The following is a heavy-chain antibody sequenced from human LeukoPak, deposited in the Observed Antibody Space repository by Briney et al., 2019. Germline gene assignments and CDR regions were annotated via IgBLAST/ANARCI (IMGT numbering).Heavy chain of an antibody. CDR2: IYSGGST. CDR1: GFTFISYN. CDR3: AKGYGWEASYYYYYMDV. J-gene: IGHJ6*03. V-gene: IGHV3-53*01. Sequence: GGSLRLSCAASGFTFISYNMSWVRQAPGKGLEWVSVIYSGGSTYYADSVKGRFTISRDNSKNTLYLQMNSLRAEDTAVYYCAKGYGWEASYYYYYMDVWGKGTTVTISS. D-gene: IGHD1-26*01.